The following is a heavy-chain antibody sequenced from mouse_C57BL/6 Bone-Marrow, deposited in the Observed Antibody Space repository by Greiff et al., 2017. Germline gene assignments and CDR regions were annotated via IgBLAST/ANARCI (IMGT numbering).Heavy chain of an antibody. D-gene: IGHD4-1*01. Sequence: VQLQQSGAELVRPGTSVKVSCKASGYAFTNYLIEWVKQRPGQGLEWIGVINPGSGGTNYNEKFKGKATLTADKSSSTAYMQLSSLTSEDSAVYFCARSKNWDSWFAYWDRGTLVTVSA. CDR3: ARSKNWDSWFAY. CDR1: GYAFTNYL. V-gene: IGHV1-54*01. J-gene: IGHJ3*01. CDR2: INPGSGGT.